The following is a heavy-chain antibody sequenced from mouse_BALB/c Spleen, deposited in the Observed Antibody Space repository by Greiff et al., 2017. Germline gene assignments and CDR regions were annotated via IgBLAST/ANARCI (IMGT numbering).Heavy chain of an antibody. CDR3: ARSGIYYYGSSYLYFDY. D-gene: IGHD1-1*01. CDR2: ISSGSSTI. Sequence: EVKLMESGGGLVQPGGSRKLSCAASGFTFSSFGMHWVRQAPEKGLEWVAYISSGSSTIYYADTVKGRFTISRDNPKNTLFLQMTSLRSEDTAMYYCARSGIYYYGSSYLYFDYWGQGTTLTVSS. V-gene: IGHV5-17*02. CDR1: GFTFSSFG. J-gene: IGHJ2*01.